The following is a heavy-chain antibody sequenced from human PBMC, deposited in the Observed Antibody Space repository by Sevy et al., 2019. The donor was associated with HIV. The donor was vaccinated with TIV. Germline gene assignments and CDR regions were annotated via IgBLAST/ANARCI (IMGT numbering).Heavy chain of an antibody. CDR1: GGSVSSGSYY. CDR2: IYYSGST. D-gene: IGHD2-15*01. V-gene: IGHV4-61*01. J-gene: IGHJ4*02. CDR3: ARVGCGYCSGGSCCNFDY. Sequence: SETLSLTCTVSGGSVSSGSYYWSWIRQPPWKGLEWIGYIYYSGSTNYNPSLKSRVTISVDTSKNLFSLKLSSVTAADTAVYYCARVGCGYCSGGSCCNFDYWGQGTLVTVSS.